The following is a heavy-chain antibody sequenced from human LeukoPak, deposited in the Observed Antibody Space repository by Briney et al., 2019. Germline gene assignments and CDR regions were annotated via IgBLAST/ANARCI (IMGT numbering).Heavy chain of an antibody. CDR2: ISGSGGTI. CDR3: ARGGCWCAFRY. D-gene: IGHD2-8*01. V-gene: IGHV3-11*01. J-gene: IGHJ4*01. Sequence: GGSLRLSCAASGFTFSNYYMSWIRQAPGKGLEWVSDISGSGGTIYCADSVKGRFTISRDNPKNSLYLQMNSLRAEATAVYYCARGGCWCAFRYWGPGTPVTVSP. CDR1: GFTFSNYY.